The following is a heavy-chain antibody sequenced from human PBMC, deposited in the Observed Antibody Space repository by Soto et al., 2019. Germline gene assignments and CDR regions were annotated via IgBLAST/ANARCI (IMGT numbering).Heavy chain of an antibody. Sequence: PXGSLKLSCTAAGVTFSSYGMNWVRQAPGKGLDWVAVISYDENNKYYADSVKGRFTISRDNSKNTLYLQMNSLRAEDTAVYYCAKVLTGDIDYWGQGTLVTVSS. D-gene: IGHD7-27*01. V-gene: IGHV3-30*18. CDR3: AKVLTGDIDY. CDR2: ISYDENNK. CDR1: GVTFSSYG. J-gene: IGHJ4*02.